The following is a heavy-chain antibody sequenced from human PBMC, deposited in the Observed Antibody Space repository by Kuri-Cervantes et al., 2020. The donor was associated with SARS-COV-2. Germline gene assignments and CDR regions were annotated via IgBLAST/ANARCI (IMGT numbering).Heavy chain of an antibody. Sequence: GGSLRLSCAASGFTFDDYAMHWVRQAPGKGLEWVSGISWNSGSIGYADSVKGRFTISRDNAKNSLYLQMNSLRAVDMALYYCAKARAAAGAFDIWGQGTMVTVSS. CDR1: GFTFDDYA. V-gene: IGHV3-9*03. CDR3: AKARAAAGAFDI. J-gene: IGHJ3*02. CDR2: ISWNSGSI. D-gene: IGHD6-13*01.